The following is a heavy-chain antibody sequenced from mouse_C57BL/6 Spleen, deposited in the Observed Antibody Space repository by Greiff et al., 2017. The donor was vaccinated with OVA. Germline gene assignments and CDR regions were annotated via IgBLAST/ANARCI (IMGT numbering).Heavy chain of an antibody. CDR1: GYTFTDYY. V-gene: IGHV1-26*01. J-gene: IGHJ1*03. CDR3: ARRGGGYGSSYWYFDV. D-gene: IGHD1-1*01. CDR2: INPNNGGT. Sequence: VQLQQSGPELVKPGASVKISCKASGYTFTDYYMNWVKQSHGKSLEWIGDINPNNGGTSYNQKFKGKATLTVDKSSSTAYMELRSLTSEDSAVYYCARRGGGYGSSYWYFDVWGTGTTVTVSS.